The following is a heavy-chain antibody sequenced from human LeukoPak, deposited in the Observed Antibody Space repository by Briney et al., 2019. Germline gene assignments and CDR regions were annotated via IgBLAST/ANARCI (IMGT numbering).Heavy chain of an antibody. CDR2: MNPKSGNT. V-gene: IGHV1-8*01. CDR1: GYTFTSYD. D-gene: IGHD6-19*01. Sequence: AASVTVSCKASGYTFTSYDINWVRQAPGQGREGMGWMNPKSGNTDYAQKFQGRVTMTRNTSISTAYMELSSLRSEDTAVYYCARVATRYSSGWFRDYWGQGTLVTVSS. J-gene: IGHJ4*02. CDR3: ARVATRYSSGWFRDY.